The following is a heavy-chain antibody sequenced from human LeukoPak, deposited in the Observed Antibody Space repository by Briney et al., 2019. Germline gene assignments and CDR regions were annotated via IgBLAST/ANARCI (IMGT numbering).Heavy chain of an antibody. CDR3: ASDKKAYYYDSSGYHDDYFDY. J-gene: IGHJ4*02. CDR2: INPNSGGT. CDR1: GYTFTGYY. D-gene: IGHD3-22*01. V-gene: IGHV1-2*02. Sequence: ASVKVSCKASGYTFTGYYMHWVRQAPGQGFEWMGWINPNSGGTNYAQKFQGRVTMTRDTSISTAYMELSRLRSDDTAVYYCASDKKAYYYDSSGYHDDYFDYWGQGTLVTVSS.